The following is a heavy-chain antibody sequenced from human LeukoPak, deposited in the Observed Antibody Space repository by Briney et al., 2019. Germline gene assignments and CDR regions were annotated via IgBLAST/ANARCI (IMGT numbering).Heavy chain of an antibody. J-gene: IGHJ6*04. D-gene: IGHD2-2*01. CDR1: GGTFSSYA. CDR2: IIPIFGTA. V-gene: IGHV1-69*05. CDR3: ASGACSSTSCYLPH. Sequence: ASVKVSCKAFGGTFSSYAISWVRQAPGQGLEWMGGIIPIFGTANYAQKFQGRVTITTDESTSTAYMELSSLRSEDTAVYYCASGACSSTSCYLPHWGKGTTVTVSS.